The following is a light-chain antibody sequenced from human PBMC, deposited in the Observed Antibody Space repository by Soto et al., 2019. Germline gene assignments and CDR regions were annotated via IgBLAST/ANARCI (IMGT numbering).Light chain of an antibody. CDR1: SSDVGSYNL. CDR3: CSYAGLNRGVV. Sequence: QSALTQPASVSGSPGQSITLSCTGTSSDVGSYNLVSWYQQHPGKAPKLMIYEGSKRPSGVSNRFSGSKSGNTASLTISGLQAEDEADYYCCSYAGLNRGVVFGGGTKLTVL. J-gene: IGLJ2*01. CDR2: EGS. V-gene: IGLV2-23*01.